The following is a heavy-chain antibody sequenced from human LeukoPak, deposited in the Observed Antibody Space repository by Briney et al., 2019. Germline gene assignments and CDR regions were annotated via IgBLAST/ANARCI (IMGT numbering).Heavy chain of an antibody. CDR2: IYYSGST. V-gene: IGHV4-31*03. CDR1: GGSISSGGYY. J-gene: IGHJ6*02. Sequence: PSETLSLTCTVSGGSISSGGYYWSWIRQHPGEGLEWIGYIYYSGSTYYNPSLKSRVTISVDTSKNQFSLKLSSVTAADTAVYYCARAPLGPYYYYGMDVWGQGTTVTVSS. CDR3: ARAPLGPYYYYGMDV.